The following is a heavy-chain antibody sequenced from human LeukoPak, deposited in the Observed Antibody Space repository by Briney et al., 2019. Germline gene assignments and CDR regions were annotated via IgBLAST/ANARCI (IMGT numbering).Heavy chain of an antibody. V-gene: IGHV3-11*01. CDR2: ISSSGSTI. CDR3: ARETIFGVVITSPSYYYGMDV. Sequence: GGSLRLSCAASGFTFSDYYMSWIRQAPGKGLEWVSYISSSGSTIYYADSVKGRFTISRDNAKNSLYLQMNSLRAEDTAVYYCARETIFGVVITSPSYYYGMDVWGQGTTVTVSS. CDR1: GFTFSDYY. J-gene: IGHJ6*02. D-gene: IGHD3-3*01.